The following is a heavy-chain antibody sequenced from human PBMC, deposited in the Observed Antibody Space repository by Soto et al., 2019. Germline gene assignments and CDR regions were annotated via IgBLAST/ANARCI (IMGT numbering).Heavy chain of an antibody. D-gene: IGHD4-17*01. CDR3: TTEDYGGTVYYGMDV. CDR2: IKSKTDGGTT. V-gene: IGHV3-15*07. J-gene: IGHJ6*02. Sequence: EVQLVESGGGLVKPGGSLRLSCAASGFTFSNAWMNWVRQAPGKGLEWVGRIKSKTDGGTTDYAAPVKGRFTISRDDSKNTLYLQMNSLKTEDTAVYHCTTEDYGGTVYYGMDVWGQGTTVTVSS. CDR1: GFTFSNAW.